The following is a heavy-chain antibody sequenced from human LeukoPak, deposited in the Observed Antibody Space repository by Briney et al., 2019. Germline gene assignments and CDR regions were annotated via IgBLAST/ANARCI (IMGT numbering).Heavy chain of an antibody. D-gene: IGHD3-9*01. CDR2: IIPIFGTA. CDR3: ARGAYDILTGYYKCLHY. V-gene: IGHV1-69*13. Sequence: ASVTVSCTASGYTSTNFDINWVRQAPGQGLEWMGGIIPIFGTANYAQKFQGRVTITADESTSTAYMELSSLRSEDTAVYYCARGAYDILTGYYKCLHYWGQGTLVTVSS. J-gene: IGHJ4*02. CDR1: GYTSTNFD.